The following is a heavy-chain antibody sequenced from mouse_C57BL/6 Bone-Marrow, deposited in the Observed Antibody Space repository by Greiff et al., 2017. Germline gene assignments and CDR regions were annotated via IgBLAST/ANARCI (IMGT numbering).Heavy chain of an antibody. Sequence: QVQLQQSGAELARPGASVKLSCTASGYTFTSYGISWVKQRTGQGLVWIGEINPSSGNTYYNEKFKGKATLTADKSSSTAYMELRSLTSEDSAVYFCAGLGGFRAMDYWGQGTSVTVSA. CDR3: AGLGGFRAMDY. CDR2: INPSSGNT. J-gene: IGHJ4*01. V-gene: IGHV1-81*01. CDR1: GYTFTSYG.